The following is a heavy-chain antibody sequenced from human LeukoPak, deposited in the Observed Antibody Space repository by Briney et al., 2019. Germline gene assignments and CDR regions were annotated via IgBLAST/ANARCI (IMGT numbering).Heavy chain of an antibody. CDR1: GYSFTSYW. CDR3: ARVAPGDNWFDP. D-gene: IGHD2-15*01. CDR2: TYPGDSDT. J-gene: IGHJ5*02. V-gene: IGHV5-51*01. Sequence: GESLKISCKGSGYSFTSYWNGWVRQIPGQGLEWLGITYPGDSDTRYSPSFQGQVTISADKSISTAYLQWSSLKASDTAMYDFARVAPGDNWFDPWGQGTLVTVSS.